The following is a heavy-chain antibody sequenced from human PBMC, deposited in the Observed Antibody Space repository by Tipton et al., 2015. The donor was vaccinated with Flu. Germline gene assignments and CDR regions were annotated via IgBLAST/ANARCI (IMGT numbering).Heavy chain of an antibody. J-gene: IGHJ4*02. CDR2: INDSGST. V-gene: IGHV4-34*10. CDR1: GESFSDYY. Sequence: TLSLTCAVYGESFSDYYWSWIRQPPGKGLEWIGEINDSGSTNYNPSLKSRVTMSVDASKNQFSLHLSSVTAADTAVYYCARVSPRRVTAIVVVMLPEGYFDYWGQGALVTVSS. CDR3: ARVSPRRVTAIVVVMLPEGYFDY. D-gene: IGHD3-22*01.